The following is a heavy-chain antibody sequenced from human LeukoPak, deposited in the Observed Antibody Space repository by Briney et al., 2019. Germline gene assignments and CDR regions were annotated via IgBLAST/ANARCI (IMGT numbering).Heavy chain of an antibody. CDR2: TYYRSKWYH. CDR3: ARESETGYVNI. J-gene: IGHJ4*02. Sequence: SQTLSLTCAISGDNVSRFGAVWNWIRQSPSRGLEWLGRTYYRSKWYHDYSVSMKSRITINPDTSKNQFSLQLSSVTPEDTALYYCARESETGYVNIWGQGTLVTVS. D-gene: IGHD5-12*01. V-gene: IGHV6-1*01. CDR1: GDNVSRFGAV.